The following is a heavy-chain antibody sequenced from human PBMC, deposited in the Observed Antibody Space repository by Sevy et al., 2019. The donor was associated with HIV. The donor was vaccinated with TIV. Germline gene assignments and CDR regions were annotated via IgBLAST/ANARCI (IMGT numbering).Heavy chain of an antibody. V-gene: IGHV3-9*01. D-gene: IGHD6-19*01. CDR3: AKASSSVAGTGGYFDY. Sequence: GGSLRLSCAASGFTFDDYAMHWVRQAPGKGLEWVSGISWNSGSIGYADSVKGRFTISRDNAKNSLYLQMNSLRAEDTALYYCAKASSSVAGTGGYFDYWGQEPWSPSPQ. J-gene: IGHJ4*01. CDR2: ISWNSGSI. CDR1: GFTFDDYA.